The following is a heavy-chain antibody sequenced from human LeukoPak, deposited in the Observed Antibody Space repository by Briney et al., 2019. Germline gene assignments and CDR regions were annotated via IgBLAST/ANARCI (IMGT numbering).Heavy chain of an antibody. CDR1: GFTFSSYA. CDR3: AKDELRYFGWPSYFDF. Sequence: PGGSLRLSCAASGFTFSSYAMSWVRQAPGKGLEWVSAISGSGGSTYYADSVKGRFTISRDNSKNTLYLQMNSLRAEDTAVYYCAKDELRYFGWPSYFDFWGQGTLVTVSS. CDR2: ISGSGGST. V-gene: IGHV3-23*01. D-gene: IGHD3-9*01. J-gene: IGHJ4*02.